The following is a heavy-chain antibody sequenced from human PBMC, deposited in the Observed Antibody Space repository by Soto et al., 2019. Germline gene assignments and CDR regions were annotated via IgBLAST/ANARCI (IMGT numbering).Heavy chain of an antibody. CDR1: RFTFSSYS. CDR2: ISSSSSYI. D-gene: IGHD5-18*01. Sequence: GGSLRLSCAASRFTFSSYSMNWVRQAPGKGLEWVSSISSSSSYIYYADSVKGRFTISRDNAKNSLYLQMNSLRAEDTAVYYCARVSAAMVRFLDYWGQGTLVTVSS. V-gene: IGHV3-21*01. J-gene: IGHJ4*02. CDR3: ARVSAAMVRFLDY.